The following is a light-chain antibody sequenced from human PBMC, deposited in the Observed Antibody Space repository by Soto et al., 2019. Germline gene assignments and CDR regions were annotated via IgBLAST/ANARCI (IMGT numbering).Light chain of an antibody. V-gene: IGKV1-6*01. Sequence: AIQMTQSPSSLSASVGDRVTITCRASQDIGNDLAWYQQRPGKAPKLLIYAASSLQSGVPSRFSGSGSGTDFTLTISSLQPGDFATYYCLQDYKFPLTFGGGTNVEIK. CDR1: QDIGND. CDR3: LQDYKFPLT. CDR2: AAS. J-gene: IGKJ4*01.